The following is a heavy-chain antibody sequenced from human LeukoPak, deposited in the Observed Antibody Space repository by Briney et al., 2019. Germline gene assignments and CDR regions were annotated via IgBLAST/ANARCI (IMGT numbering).Heavy chain of an antibody. CDR3: AGVGPPRITMIVVAYGYYFDY. CDR2: IKQDGSEK. Sequence: PGGSLRLSCAASGFTFSSYWMSWVRQAPGKGLEWVANIKQDGSEKYYVDSVKGRFTISRDNAKNSLYLQMNSLRAEDTAVYYCAGVGPPRITMIVVAYGYYFDYWGQGTLVTVSS. J-gene: IGHJ4*02. D-gene: IGHD3-22*01. V-gene: IGHV3-7*01. CDR1: GFTFSSYW.